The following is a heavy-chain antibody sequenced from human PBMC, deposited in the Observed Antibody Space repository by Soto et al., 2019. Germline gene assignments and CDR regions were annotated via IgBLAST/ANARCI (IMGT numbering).Heavy chain of an antibody. CDR1: GFTFSNHW. CDR3: ARARGVES. CDR2: IKADGSEK. J-gene: IGHJ5*01. D-gene: IGHD3-16*01. Sequence: GGSLRLCCAGSGFTFSNHWMTGVRQAPGKGLEWVANIKADGSEKYYVDSVKGRFTISRDNAKNSLYMQMNSLRAEDTAVYYCARARGVESWGQGTMVTVSS. V-gene: IGHV3-7*03.